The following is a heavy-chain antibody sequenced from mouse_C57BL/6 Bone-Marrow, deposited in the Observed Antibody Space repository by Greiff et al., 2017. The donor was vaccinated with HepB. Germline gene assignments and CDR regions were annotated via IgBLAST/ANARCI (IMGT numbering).Heavy chain of an antibody. CDR2: IDPENGDT. Sequence: EVQLQQSGAELVRPGASVKLSCTASGFNIKDDYMHWVKQRPERGLEWIGWIDPENGDTEYASKFQGKATITADTSSNTAYLQLSSLTSEDTAVYYCTTWGYNYYAMDYWGQGTSVTVSS. CDR1: GFNIKDDY. V-gene: IGHV14-4*01. J-gene: IGHJ4*01. CDR3: TTWGYNYYAMDY. D-gene: IGHD2-2*01.